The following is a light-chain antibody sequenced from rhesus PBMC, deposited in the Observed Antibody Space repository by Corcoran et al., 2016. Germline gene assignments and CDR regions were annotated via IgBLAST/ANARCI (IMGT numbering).Light chain of an antibody. CDR2: GVS. Sequence: QAALTQPRPGSGSPGQSVTIPCTGTRSDIGGYNYVSWYQQHPGTAPKLLIYGVSKRPSGVADRFSGSKSGNTASLTISGLQAEDEAAYYCSSYAVSNAYIFGAGTRLTVL. V-gene: IGLV2-32*02. J-gene: IGLJ1*01. CDR1: RSDIGGYNY. CDR3: SSYAVSNAYI.